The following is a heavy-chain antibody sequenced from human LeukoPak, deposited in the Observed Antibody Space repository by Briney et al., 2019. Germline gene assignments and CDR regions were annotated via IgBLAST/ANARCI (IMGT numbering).Heavy chain of an antibody. CDR2: IWYDGSNK. CDR1: GFTFSSYG. D-gene: IGHD3-22*01. V-gene: IGHV3-33*01. J-gene: IGHJ1*01. Sequence: GGSLRLSCAASGFTFSSYGMHWVRQAPGKGLEWVAVIWYDGSNKYYADSVKGRFTISRDNSKNTLYLQMNSLRAEDTAVYYCARDRVTLIEYYQYWGQGTLVTVSS. CDR3: ARDRVTLIEYYQY.